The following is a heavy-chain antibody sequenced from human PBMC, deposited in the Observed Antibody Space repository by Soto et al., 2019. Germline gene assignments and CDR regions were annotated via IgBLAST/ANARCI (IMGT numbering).Heavy chain of an antibody. CDR3: ARDKGKGGDLGFGELFSGMDV. V-gene: IGHV4-31*03. CDR2: IYYSGST. CDR1: GGSISSGGYY. Sequence: QVQLQESGPGLVKPSQTLSLTCTVSGGSISSGGYYWSWIRQHPGKGLEWIGYIYYSGSTYYNPSLKRRVTISVDTSKNQFSLKLSSVTAADTAVYYCARDKGKGGDLGFGELFSGMDVWGQGTTVTVSS. D-gene: IGHD3-10*01. J-gene: IGHJ6*02.